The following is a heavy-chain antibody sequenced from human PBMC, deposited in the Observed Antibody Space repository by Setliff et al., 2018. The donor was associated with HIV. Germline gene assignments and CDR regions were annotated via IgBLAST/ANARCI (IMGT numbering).Heavy chain of an antibody. V-gene: IGHV3-30*04. CDR3: ARDGGYSGYDWNY. CDR1: GFTFSRYG. Sequence: PGGSLRLSCAASGFTFSRYGMHWVRQAPGKGLEWVAFISYDGSKKYDADFVKGRFTISRDNSKNSLYLQMNSLRAEDTAVYYCARDGGYSGYDWNYWGQGTLVTVSS. J-gene: IGHJ4*02. D-gene: IGHD5-12*01. CDR2: ISYDGSKK.